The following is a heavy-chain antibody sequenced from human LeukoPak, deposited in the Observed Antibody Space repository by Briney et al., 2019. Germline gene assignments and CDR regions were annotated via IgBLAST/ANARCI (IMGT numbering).Heavy chain of an antibody. J-gene: IGHJ5*01. CDR3: AKTGEIATTNNWFDA. CDR2: MYPKRGNT. V-gene: IGHV1-8*03. CDR1: RYTFTSYD. D-gene: IGHD5-24*01. Sequence: ASVKDSCKASRYTFTSYDIYWVRPAIGRGVEWMGWMYPKRGNTDYAQKFQGGDTITRNTSRSTAYTELSTQRPEDTAVYNGAKTGEIATTNNWFDAWGQGTLVTVSS.